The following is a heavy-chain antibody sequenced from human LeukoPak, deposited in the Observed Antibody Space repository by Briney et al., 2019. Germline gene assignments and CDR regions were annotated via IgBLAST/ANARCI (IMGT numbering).Heavy chain of an antibody. V-gene: IGHV4-39*01. J-gene: IGHJ4*02. D-gene: IGHD5-12*01. CDR1: GGSISSSSYF. CDR2: IYYSGST. CDR3: ARHRYGGYYYFDY. Sequence: SETLSLTCTVSGGSISSSSYFWGWIRQPPGKGLEWIGSIYYSGSTYYNPTLKSRVTISVDTSKNQFSLKLSSVTAADTAVYYCARHRYGGYYYFDYWGQGTLVTVSS.